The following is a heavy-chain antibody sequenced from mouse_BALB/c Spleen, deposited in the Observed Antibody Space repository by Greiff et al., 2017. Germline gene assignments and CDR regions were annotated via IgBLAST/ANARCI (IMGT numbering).Heavy chain of an antibody. CDR2: ISYSGST. CDR3: ARYGTWFAY. CDR1: GYSITSDYA. J-gene: IGHJ3*01. Sequence: VQLKESGPDLVKPSQSLSLTCTVTGYSITSDYAWNWIRQFPGNKLEWMGYISYSGSTSYNPSLKSRISITRDTSKNQFFLQLNSVTTEDTATYYCARYGTWFAYWGQGTLVTVSA. D-gene: IGHD1-1*01. V-gene: IGHV3-2*02.